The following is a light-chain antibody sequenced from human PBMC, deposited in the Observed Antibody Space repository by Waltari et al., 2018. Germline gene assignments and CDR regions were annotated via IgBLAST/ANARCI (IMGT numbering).Light chain of an antibody. Sequence: QSVLTQPPSASGTPGQRVTTACSGSSSNLGSNPGNWYQQLPGTAPKLLIHSNSLRPSGVPARISGSKSGTSASLAISGLQSEDEAQYFCASWDDTLNGYVFGIGTKVTVL. J-gene: IGLJ1*01. CDR2: SNS. CDR1: SSNLGSNP. V-gene: IGLV1-44*01. CDR3: ASWDDTLNGYV.